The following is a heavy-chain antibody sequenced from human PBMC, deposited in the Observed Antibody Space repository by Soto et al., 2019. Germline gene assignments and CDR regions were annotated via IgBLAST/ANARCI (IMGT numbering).Heavy chain of an antibody. Sequence: SVKVSCKASGGTFSSYAISWVRQAPGQGLEWMGGIIPIFGTANYAQKFQGRVTITADGSTSTAYMELSSLRSEDTAVYYCARGAGYSYGSHPGRLEHSWGQGTLVTVSS. V-gene: IGHV1-69*13. CDR1: GGTFSSYA. D-gene: IGHD5-18*01. J-gene: IGHJ5*02. CDR3: ARGAGYSYGSHPGRLEHS. CDR2: IIPIFGTA.